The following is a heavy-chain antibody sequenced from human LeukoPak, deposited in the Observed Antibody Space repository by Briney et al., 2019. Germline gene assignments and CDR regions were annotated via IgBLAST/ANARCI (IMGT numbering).Heavy chain of an antibody. V-gene: IGHV4-34*01. CDR2: INHSGST. D-gene: IGHD2-15*01. Sequence: SETLSLTCAVYGGSFSGYYWSWIRQPPGKGLEWIGEINHSGSTNYNPSLKSRVTISVDTSKNQFSLKLSSVTAADTAVYYCAIVVVVAATRSRFDPWGQGTLVTVSS. CDR3: AIVVVVAATRSRFDP. CDR1: GGSFSGYY. J-gene: IGHJ5*02.